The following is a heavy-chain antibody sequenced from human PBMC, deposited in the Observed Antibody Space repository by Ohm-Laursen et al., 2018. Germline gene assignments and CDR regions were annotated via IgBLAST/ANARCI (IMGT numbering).Heavy chain of an antibody. V-gene: IGHV3-11*01. Sequence: SLRLSCAASGFTFSSYWMSWIRQAPGKGLEWVSYISSSGSTIYYADSVKGRFTISRDNAKNSLYLQMNSLRAEDTAVYYCAREPGGRFLEWLPRLLRNDYWGQGTLVTVSS. J-gene: IGHJ4*02. CDR3: AREPGGRFLEWLPRLLRNDY. CDR1: GFTFSSYW. D-gene: IGHD3-3*01. CDR2: ISSSGSTI.